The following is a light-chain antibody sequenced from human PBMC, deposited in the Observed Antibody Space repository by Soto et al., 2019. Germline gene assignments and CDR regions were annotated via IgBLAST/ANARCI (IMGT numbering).Light chain of an antibody. CDR1: SSDVGAYNF. V-gene: IGLV2-11*01. Sequence: QSALTQPHSVSGSPGESVTISCTGTSSDVGAYNFVSWYQQHPGKAPRLLIYAVRKRPSGIPDRFSGSKSGTSATLGITGLQTGDEADYYCGTWDSSLSAGLFGGGTKLTVL. CDR2: AVR. J-gene: IGLJ2*01. CDR3: GTWDSSLSAGL.